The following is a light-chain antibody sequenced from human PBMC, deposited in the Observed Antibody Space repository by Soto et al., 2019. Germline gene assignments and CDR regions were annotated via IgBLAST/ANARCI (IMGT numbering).Light chain of an antibody. V-gene: IGKV1-5*01. Sequence: DIQMTQSPSTQSACVGDRVPITCRASQSISSWLAWYQEKPGKAPKLLIYDAYTLESGVPSRFSGSGSGTEFTLTISSLKPDDFATYYCQQYNNYPWTFGQGTKVDIK. J-gene: IGKJ1*01. CDR1: QSISSW. CDR3: QQYNNYPWT. CDR2: DAY.